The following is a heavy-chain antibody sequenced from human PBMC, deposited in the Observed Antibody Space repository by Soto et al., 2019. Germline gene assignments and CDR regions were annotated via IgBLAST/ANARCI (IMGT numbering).Heavy chain of an antibody. Sequence: QVQLVESGGGVVQPGRSLRLSCATSGFTFSSYGMHWVRQAPGKGLEWVAVISYDGSNKYYADSVKGRFTISRDNSKNTLYLQMNSLRAEDTAVYYCAKDSLGYSSSWYVFDYWGQGTLVTVSS. J-gene: IGHJ4*02. CDR2: ISYDGSNK. CDR3: AKDSLGYSSSWYVFDY. CDR1: GFTFSSYG. V-gene: IGHV3-30*18. D-gene: IGHD6-13*01.